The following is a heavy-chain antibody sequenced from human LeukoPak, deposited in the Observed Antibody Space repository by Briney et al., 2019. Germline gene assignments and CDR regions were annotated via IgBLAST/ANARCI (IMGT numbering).Heavy chain of an antibody. CDR2: INQDGSEK. CDR1: GFTFTSYG. D-gene: IGHD5-18*01. V-gene: IGHV3-7*05. Sequence: GGSLRLSCAASGFTFTSYGMHWVRQAPGKGLEWVANINQDGSEKYYVDSVKGRFTISRDNAKNSLYLQMNSLRADDTAVYYCARADAGQRYFDYWGQGTLVTVSS. J-gene: IGHJ4*02. CDR3: ARADAGQRYFDY.